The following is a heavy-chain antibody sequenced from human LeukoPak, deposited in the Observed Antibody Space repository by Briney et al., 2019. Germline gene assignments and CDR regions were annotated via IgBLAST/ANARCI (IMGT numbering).Heavy chain of an antibody. J-gene: IGHJ4*02. CDR3: ARWAVADPGDY. V-gene: IGHV3-NL1*01. D-gene: IGHD6-19*01. CDR1: GFTFSSYG. CDR2: IYSGGST. Sequence: GGSLRLSCAASGFTFSSYGMHWVRQAPGKGLEWVSVIYSGGSTYYADSVKGRFTISRDNSKNTLYLQMNSLRAEDTAVYYCARWAVADPGDYWGQGTLVTVSS.